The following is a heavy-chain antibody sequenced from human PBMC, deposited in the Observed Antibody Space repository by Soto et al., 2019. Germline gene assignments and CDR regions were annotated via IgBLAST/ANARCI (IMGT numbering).Heavy chain of an antibody. CDR2: ISDSGGNT. D-gene: IGHD2-21*02. J-gene: IGHJ4*02. V-gene: IGHV3-23*01. CDR3: AKDVGGNSFFEY. Sequence: GGSLRLSCAASGFTFSNYGMSWVRQAAGKGLEWVSTISDSGGNTHYADSVKGRFIISRDNSKNILYLQMTSLRVDDAAVYYCAKDVGGNSFFEYWGQGTLVTVSS. CDR1: GFTFSNYG.